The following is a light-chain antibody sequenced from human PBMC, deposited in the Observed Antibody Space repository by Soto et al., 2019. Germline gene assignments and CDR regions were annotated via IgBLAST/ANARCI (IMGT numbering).Light chain of an antibody. CDR2: DNN. V-gene: IGLV1-51*01. CDR1: SSNIGNNY. CDR3: GTWDSSLSAGV. Sequence: QAVVTQPPSVSAAPGQKVTISCSGSSSNIGNNYVSWYQQLPGTAPKLLIYDNNKRPSGIPDRFSGSKSGTSATLGITGLQTGDEADYYSGTWDSSLSAGVFGGGTKLTVL. J-gene: IGLJ2*01.